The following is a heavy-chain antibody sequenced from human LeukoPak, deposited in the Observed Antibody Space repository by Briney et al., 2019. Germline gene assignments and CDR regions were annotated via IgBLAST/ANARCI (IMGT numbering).Heavy chain of an antibody. CDR2: ISYDGSNK. CDR3: AKGYCSGGSCVMGRVNDAFDI. Sequence: GGSLRLSCAASGFTFSSYGMHWVRQAPGKGLEWVAVISYDGSNKYYADSVKGRFTISRDNSKNTLYLQMNSLRAEDTAVYYCAKGYCSGGSCVMGRVNDAFDIWGQGTMVTVSS. J-gene: IGHJ3*02. D-gene: IGHD2-15*01. CDR1: GFTFSSYG. V-gene: IGHV3-30*18.